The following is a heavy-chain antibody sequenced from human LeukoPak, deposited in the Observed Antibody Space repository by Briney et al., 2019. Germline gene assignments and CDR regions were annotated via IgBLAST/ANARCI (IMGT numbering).Heavy chain of an antibody. D-gene: IGHD3-22*01. CDR3: ARVGLSGYYYGSSGYYVDY. V-gene: IGHV1-2*02. CDR1: GYTFTGYY. CDR2: VNPNSGGT. J-gene: IGHJ4*02. Sequence: ASVKVSCKASGYTFTGYYMHWVRQAPGQGLEWMGWVNPNSGGTNYAQKFQGRVTMTRDTSISTAYMELSRLRSDDTAVYYCARVGLSGYYYGSSGYYVDYWGQGTLVTVSS.